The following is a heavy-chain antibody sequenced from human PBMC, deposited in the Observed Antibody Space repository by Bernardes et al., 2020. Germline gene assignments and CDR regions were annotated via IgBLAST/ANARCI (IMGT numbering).Heavy chain of an antibody. D-gene: IGHD2-8*02. V-gene: IGHV1-18*04. CDR2: ISAYNGNT. Sequence: ASVKVSCKASGYTFTSYGISWVRQAPGQGLEWMGWISAYNGNTNYAQKLQGRVTMTTDTSTSTAYMELRSLRSDDTVVYYCARDERWSTADHSEGFDYWGQGTLVTVSS. CDR1: GYTFTSYG. CDR3: ARDERWSTADHSEGFDY. J-gene: IGHJ4*02.